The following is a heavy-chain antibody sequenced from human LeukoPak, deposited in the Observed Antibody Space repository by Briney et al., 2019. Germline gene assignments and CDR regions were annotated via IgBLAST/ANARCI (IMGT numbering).Heavy chain of an antibody. J-gene: IGHJ4*02. V-gene: IGHV2-70*11. CDR2: IDWDDDK. CDR1: GFSLSTSGMC. CDR3: ARMRSGSYYKYYFDY. Sequence: ESGPTLVNPTQTLTLTCTSSGFSLSTSGMCVSWIRQPPGKALEWLARIDWDDDKYYSTSLKTRLTISKDTSKNQVVLTMTNMDPVDTATYYCARMRSGSYYKYYFDYWGQGTLVTVSS. D-gene: IGHD1-26*01.